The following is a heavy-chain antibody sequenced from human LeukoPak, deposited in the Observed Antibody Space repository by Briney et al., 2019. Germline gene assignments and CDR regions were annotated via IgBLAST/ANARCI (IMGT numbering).Heavy chain of an antibody. CDR2: ISGSGDNT. Sequence: TGGSLKLSCATSGITFSRKAMSWVRQAPGKGLEWVSAISGSGDNTYYVDAVRGRFTISGDNSKNTLYLHMNNLRAEDTAVYYCAKLPDCSNDACSQGDYWGQGTLVIVSS. CDR3: AKLPDCSNDACSQGDY. D-gene: IGHD2-8*01. V-gene: IGHV3-23*01. CDR1: GITFSRKA. J-gene: IGHJ4*02.